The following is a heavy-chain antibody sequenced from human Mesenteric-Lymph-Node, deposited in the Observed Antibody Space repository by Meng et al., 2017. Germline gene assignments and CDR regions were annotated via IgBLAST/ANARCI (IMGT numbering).Heavy chain of an antibody. Sequence: QVQLQAWGAGLLKPAETLSLTCAVYGGSFSGHYWSWIRQSPGKGLEWIGEINQGGSTSYNPSLKSRVTISVDTSKNQISLKMNSVTAADTAVYYCARGGTVVTPDFDYWGQGTLVTVSS. CDR3: ARGGTVVTPDFDY. J-gene: IGHJ4*02. D-gene: IGHD4-23*01. V-gene: IGHV4-34*01. CDR1: GGSFSGHY. CDR2: INQGGST.